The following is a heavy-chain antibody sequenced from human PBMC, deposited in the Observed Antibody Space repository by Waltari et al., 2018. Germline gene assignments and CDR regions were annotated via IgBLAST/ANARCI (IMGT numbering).Heavy chain of an antibody. Sequence: EVQLVESGGGLVQPGGSLRLSCAASGFTFRRYEMNWVRQAPGKGLEWVSYISSSGSTVYYADSVKGRFTISRDNAKNSLYLQMKSLRAEDTAVYYCARRYCSSTSCTVDYWGQGTLVTVSS. CDR3: ARRYCSSTSCTVDY. CDR2: ISSSGSTV. CDR1: GFTFRRYE. D-gene: IGHD2-2*01. J-gene: IGHJ4*02. V-gene: IGHV3-48*03.